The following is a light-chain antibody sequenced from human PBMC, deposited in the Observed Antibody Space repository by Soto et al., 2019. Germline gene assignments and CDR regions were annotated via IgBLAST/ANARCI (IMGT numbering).Light chain of an antibody. CDR3: QQLNSYPWT. CDR1: QGISSY. J-gene: IGKJ1*01. CDR2: AAS. V-gene: IGKV1-8*01. Sequence: AIRMTQSPSSLSASTGDRVTITCRASQGISSYLAWYQQKPGKAPKLLIYAASTLQSGVPSRFSGSGSGTEFTLTISSLQPEDFATYYCQQLNSYPWTFGQGTKVDI.